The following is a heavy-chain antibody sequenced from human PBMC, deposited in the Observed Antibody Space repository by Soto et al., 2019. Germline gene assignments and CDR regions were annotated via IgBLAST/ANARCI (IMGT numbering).Heavy chain of an antibody. Sequence: ESGGGLVQPGGCLRLSCAASGFTFSTYWMSWLRQAPGKGLEWVANIKQDGSETYYVDSVKGRFTISRDNAKNSLYLQMNSLRAEDTAVYYCARVGYRTGWFFDYWGQGTLVTVSS. D-gene: IGHD6-19*01. J-gene: IGHJ4*02. CDR2: IKQDGSET. V-gene: IGHV3-7*01. CDR1: GFTFSTYW. CDR3: ARVGYRTGWFFDY.